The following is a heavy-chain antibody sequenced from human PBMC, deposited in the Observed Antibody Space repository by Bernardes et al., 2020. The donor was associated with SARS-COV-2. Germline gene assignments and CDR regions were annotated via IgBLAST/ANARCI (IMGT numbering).Heavy chain of an antibody. J-gene: IGHJ6*03. V-gene: IGHV3-53*01. CDR1: GFTVSSNY. CDR2: IYSGGST. CDR3: ARVDITMVQARYYYYYMDV. D-gene: IGHD3-10*01. Sequence: GGSLRLSCAASGFTVSSNYMSWVRQAPGKGLEWVSVIYSGGSTYYADSVKGRFTISRDNSKNTLYLQMNSLRAEDTAVYYCARVDITMVQARYYYYYMDVLGNQTTVSFSS.